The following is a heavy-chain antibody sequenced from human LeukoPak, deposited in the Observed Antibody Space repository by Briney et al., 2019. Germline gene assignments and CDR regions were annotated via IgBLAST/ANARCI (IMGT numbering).Heavy chain of an antibody. Sequence: ASVKVSCKASGYTFTSYGISWVRQAPGQGLEWMGWINTNTGNPTYAQGFTGRFVFSLDTSVSTAYLQISSLKAEDTAVYYCARDRGYSGYDGDAFDIWGQGTMVTVSS. CDR3: ARDRGYSGYDGDAFDI. J-gene: IGHJ3*02. V-gene: IGHV7-4-1*02. D-gene: IGHD5-12*01. CDR2: INTNTGNP. CDR1: GYTFTSYG.